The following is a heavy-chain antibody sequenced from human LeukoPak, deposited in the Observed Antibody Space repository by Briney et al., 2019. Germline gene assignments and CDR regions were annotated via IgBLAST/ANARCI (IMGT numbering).Heavy chain of an antibody. V-gene: IGHV3-30*18. D-gene: IGHD2-15*01. CDR3: AKARVDYYYGNEG. J-gene: IGHJ6*02. Sequence: PGGSLRLSCEASGFTFFNYGVHWVRQAPGKGLEWVSLISYDGGNQKYADSVKGRFTISRDNSKNTLYLQMNSLRAEDTAVYYCAKARVDYYYGNEGLGQGNKVNGSS. CDR2: ISYDGGNQ. CDR1: GFTFFNYG.